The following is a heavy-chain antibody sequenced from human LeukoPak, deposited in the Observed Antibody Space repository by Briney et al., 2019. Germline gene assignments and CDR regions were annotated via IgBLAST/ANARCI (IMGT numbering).Heavy chain of an antibody. D-gene: IGHD3-10*01. J-gene: IGHJ2*01. CDR3: ASDPSITMVRGAWYFDL. CDR1: GFTFSSYS. V-gene: IGHV3-21*01. Sequence: PGGSLRLSCAASGFTFSSYSMNWVRQAPGKGLEWVSSISSSSSYIYYADSVKGRFTISRDNAKNSLYLQMRSLRAEDTAVYYCASDPSITMVRGAWYFDLWGRGTLVTVSS. CDR2: ISSSSSYI.